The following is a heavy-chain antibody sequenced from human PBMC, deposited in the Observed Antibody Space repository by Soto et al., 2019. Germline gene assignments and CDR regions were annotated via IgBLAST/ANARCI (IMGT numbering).Heavy chain of an antibody. D-gene: IGHD1-26*01. CDR1: GYTFTSYG. CDR2: ISAYNGNT. J-gene: IGHJ4*02. Sequence: SVQVSCTASGYTFTSYGISWVRQAPGQGLEWMGWISAYNGNTNYAQKLQGRVTMTTDTSTSPAYMELRSLRSDDTAVYYCARVRSGSSLFPFDYWGPGTLVTLYS. CDR3: ARVRSGSSLFPFDY. V-gene: IGHV1-18*04.